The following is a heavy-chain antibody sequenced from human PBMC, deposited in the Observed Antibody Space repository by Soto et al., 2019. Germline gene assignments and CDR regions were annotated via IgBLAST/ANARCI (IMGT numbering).Heavy chain of an antibody. D-gene: IGHD1-1*01. CDR2: MNPNTGNP. CDR3: ARRAETNGWNGFGADKYYFDF. Sequence: ASVKVPCKASGYTFTSYDIYWVRQATGQGLEWMGWMNPNTGNPGYAQKFQGRVTMTSDTSISTAHMELSSLRSEDTAVYYCARRAETNGWNGFGADKYYFDFWGQGTLVTVSS. V-gene: IGHV1-8*01. CDR1: GYTFTSYD. J-gene: IGHJ4*02.